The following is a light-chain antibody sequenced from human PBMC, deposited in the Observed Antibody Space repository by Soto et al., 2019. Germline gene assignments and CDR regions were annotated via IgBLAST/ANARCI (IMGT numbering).Light chain of an antibody. J-gene: IGKJ1*01. Sequence: AIRMTQSPSSLSASVGDRVTITCRASQHIRNDLGWYQQKPGRAPKLLIYSSSTLQSGVPSRFNGSGSGTEFTLSISSLQPEDFATYYCLQDYAFPWTFGQGTNVEVK. CDR2: SSS. V-gene: IGKV1-6*01. CDR1: QHIRND. CDR3: LQDYAFPWT.